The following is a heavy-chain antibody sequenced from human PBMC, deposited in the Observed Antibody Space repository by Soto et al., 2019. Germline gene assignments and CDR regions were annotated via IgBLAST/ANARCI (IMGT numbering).Heavy chain of an antibody. CDR3: ARDLGWAFDS. Sequence: EVQLVESGGGSVQPGGSLRLSCAASGFTFSTFSMNWVRQAPGRGLEWISYISGGGRPISYADSVKGRFTISRDNAKNSLYRQMDSLTDEDTVVYYCARDLGWAFDSWGQGTLVTVSS. V-gene: IGHV3-48*02. D-gene: IGHD6-19*01. CDR1: GFTFSTFS. CDR2: ISGGGRPI. J-gene: IGHJ4*02.